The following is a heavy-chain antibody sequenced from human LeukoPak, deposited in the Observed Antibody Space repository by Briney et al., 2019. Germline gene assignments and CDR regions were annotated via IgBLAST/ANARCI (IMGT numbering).Heavy chain of an antibody. J-gene: IGHJ4*02. D-gene: IGHD1-14*01. CDR2: IYYSGST. CDR1: GGSISSGGYY. V-gene: IGHV4-61*08. Sequence: SETLSLTCTVSGGSISSGGYYWSWIRQHPGKGLEWIGYIYYSGSTNYNPSLKSRVTISVDTSKNQFSLKLSSVTAADTAVYYCARGPEIYFDYWGQGTLATVSS. CDR3: ARGPEIYFDY.